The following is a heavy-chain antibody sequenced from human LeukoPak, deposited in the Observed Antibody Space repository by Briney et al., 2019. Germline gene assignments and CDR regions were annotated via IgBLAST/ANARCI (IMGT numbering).Heavy chain of an antibody. CDR3: AKGGIRTHFDP. J-gene: IGHJ5*02. CDR1: GFTFSSYA. Sequence: GGSLSLSCAPSGFTFSSYAMSWVRQAPGKGLEWVSAISGSGGSTYYADSVKGRFTIPRDNSKNTLYLQMNSLRAEDTAVYYCAKGGIRTHFDPWGQGTLVTVSS. CDR2: ISGSGGST. D-gene: IGHD2-15*01. V-gene: IGHV3-23*01.